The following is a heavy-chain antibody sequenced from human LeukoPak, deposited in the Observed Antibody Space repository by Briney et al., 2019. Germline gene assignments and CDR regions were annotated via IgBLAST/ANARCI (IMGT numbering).Heavy chain of an antibody. Sequence: SETLSLTCTVSGGSISGYYWSWIRQPPGKGLEWIGYIYYSGSTNYNPSLKSRVTISVDTSKNQFSLKLSSVTAADTAVYYCATSLAQCSSCPFDYWGQGTLVTVSS. CDR1: GGSISGYY. J-gene: IGHJ4*02. D-gene: IGHD2-2*01. CDR3: ATSLAQCSSCPFDY. CDR2: IYYSGST. V-gene: IGHV4-59*08.